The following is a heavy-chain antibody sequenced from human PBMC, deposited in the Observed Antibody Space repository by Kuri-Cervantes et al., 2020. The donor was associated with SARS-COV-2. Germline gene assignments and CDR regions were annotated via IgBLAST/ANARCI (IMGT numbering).Heavy chain of an antibody. D-gene: IGHD6-13*01. CDR3: ARAKQQLVPTSLFSY. CDR1: GFTFSSYA. V-gene: IGHV3-23*01. Sequence: GGSLRLSCAASGFTFSSYAMSWVRQAPGKGLEWVSAISGSGGSTYYADSVKGRFTISRDNAKNSLYLQMNSLRAEDTAVYYCARAKQQLVPTSLFSYWGQGTLVTVSS. J-gene: IGHJ4*02. CDR2: ISGSGGST.